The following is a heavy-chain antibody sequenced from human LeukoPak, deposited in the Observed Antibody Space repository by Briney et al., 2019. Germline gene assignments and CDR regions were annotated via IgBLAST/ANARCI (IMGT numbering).Heavy chain of an antibody. D-gene: IGHD1-26*01. CDR2: IYYSGST. V-gene: IGHV4-59*08. CDR3: ARHIVGATLFDY. CDR1: GGSISSYY. Sequence: SETLSLTCTVSGGSISSYYWGWIRQPPGKGLGWLGYIYYSGSTNYNPSLKSRVTISVDTSKNQFSRKLRSVTAADTADYYVARHIVGATLFDYWGQGTLVTVSS. J-gene: IGHJ4*02.